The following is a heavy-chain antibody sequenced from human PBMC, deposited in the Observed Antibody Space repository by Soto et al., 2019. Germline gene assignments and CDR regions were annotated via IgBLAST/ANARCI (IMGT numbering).Heavy chain of an antibody. Sequence: SETLSLTCNMSGDSYSISTYSWSWIRQPPGKALQWIGFIYQSGVTSYKPSLASRASISLDRSNNQCSLKLKSVTAADTAVYFCAGMPYTSGLRFDPWGPGTLVTVSS. CDR3: AGMPYTSGLRFDP. J-gene: IGHJ5*02. V-gene: IGHV4-30-2*01. CDR1: GDSYSISTYS. D-gene: IGHD6-19*01. CDR2: IYQSGVT.